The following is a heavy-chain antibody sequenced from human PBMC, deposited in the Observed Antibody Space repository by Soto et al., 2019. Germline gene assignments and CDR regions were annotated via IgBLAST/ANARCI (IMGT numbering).Heavy chain of an antibody. CDR1: GFTFSSYS. Sequence: GGSLRLSCAASGFTFSSYSMNWVRQAPGKGLEWVSSISSSSSYIYYADSVKGRFTISRDDAKNSLYLQMNSLRAEDTAVYYCARDSPYYYDSSGYCPFDYWGQGTLVTVSS. CDR3: ARDSPYYYDSSGYCPFDY. D-gene: IGHD3-22*01. CDR2: ISSSSSYI. J-gene: IGHJ4*02. V-gene: IGHV3-21*01.